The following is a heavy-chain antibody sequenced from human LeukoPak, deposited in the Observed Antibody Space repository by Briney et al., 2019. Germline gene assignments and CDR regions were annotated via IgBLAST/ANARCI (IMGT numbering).Heavy chain of an antibody. D-gene: IGHD3-10*01. CDR1: GFTVSSNY. CDR2: IYSGGST. Sequence: GGSLRLSCAASGFTVSSNYMSWVRQAPGKGLEWVSDIYSGGSTYYADSVKGRFTISRDNSKNTLYLQMNSLRAEDTAVYYCAREKLLWFGEVLPYGMDVWGQGTTVTVSS. V-gene: IGHV3-53*01. J-gene: IGHJ6*02. CDR3: AREKLLWFGEVLPYGMDV.